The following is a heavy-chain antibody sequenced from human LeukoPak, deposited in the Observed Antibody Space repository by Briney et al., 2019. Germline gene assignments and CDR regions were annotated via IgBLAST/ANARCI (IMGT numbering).Heavy chain of an antibody. CDR2: ISSSSSYI. J-gene: IGHJ3*02. D-gene: IGHD3-10*01. CDR3: ARVGARGGNAFDI. Sequence: GGSLRLSCAASGFTFSSYAMNWVRQAPGKGLEWVSSISSSSSYIYYADSVKGRFTISRDNAKNSLYLQMNSLRAEDTAVYYCARVGARGGNAFDIWGQGTMVTVSS. V-gene: IGHV3-21*01. CDR1: GFTFSSYA.